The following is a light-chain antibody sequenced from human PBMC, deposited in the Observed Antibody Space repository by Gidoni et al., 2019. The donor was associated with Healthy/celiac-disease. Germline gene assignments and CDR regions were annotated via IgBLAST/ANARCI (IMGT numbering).Light chain of an antibody. CDR1: SSDVGSYNL. V-gene: IGLV2-23*01. J-gene: IGLJ3*02. CDR3: CSYAGSSTWV. CDR2: EGS. Sequence: PLTSLPSLPGSPGRPITISCPGPSSDVGSYNLVSWYQQHPGKAPKLMIYEGSKRPSGVSNRFSGSKSGNTASLTISGLQAEDEADYYCCSYAGSSTWVFGGGTKLTVL.